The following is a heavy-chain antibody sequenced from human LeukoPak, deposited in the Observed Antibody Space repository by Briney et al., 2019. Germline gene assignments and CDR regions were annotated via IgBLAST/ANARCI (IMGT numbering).Heavy chain of an antibody. J-gene: IGHJ4*02. CDR3: VGILTGYYLRFDY. CDR2: IHQSGDT. Sequence: SQTLSLTCTVSGASVTSGGFYWSWIRQPPGKGLEWLGYIHQSGDTYSNPSLKSRATVSMDTSTNQFSLNLRFVTAADTAVYYCVGILTGYYLRFDYWGQGSLVIVSA. D-gene: IGHD3-9*01. V-gene: IGHV4-30-2*01. CDR1: GASVTSGGFY.